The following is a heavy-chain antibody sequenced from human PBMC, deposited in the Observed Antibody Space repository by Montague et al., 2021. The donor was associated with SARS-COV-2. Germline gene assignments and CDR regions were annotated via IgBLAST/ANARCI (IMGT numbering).Heavy chain of an antibody. D-gene: IGHD3-22*01. CDR1: GGSISSSSYY. Sequence: SETLSLTCTVSGGSISSSSYYWGWIRQPPGKGLEWIGSIYYSGSTYYNPSLKSRVTISVDTSKNQFSLKLSSVTAAGTAVYYCARHGKTRIAMIVVVIGYLDYWGQGTLVTVSS. CDR2: IYYSGST. V-gene: IGHV4-39*01. J-gene: IGHJ4*02. CDR3: ARHGKTRIAMIVVVIGYLDY.